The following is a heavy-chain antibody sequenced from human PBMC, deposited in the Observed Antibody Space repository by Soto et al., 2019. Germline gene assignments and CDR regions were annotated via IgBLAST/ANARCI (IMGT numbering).Heavy chain of an antibody. CDR3: ARGGGVRYFDWLYYYGMDV. J-gene: IGHJ6*02. CDR1: GGSISSGDYY. Sequence: PSETLSLTCTVSGGSISSGDYYWSWIRQPPGKGLEWIGYIYYSGSTYYNPSLKSRVTISVDTSKNQFSLKLSSVTAADTAVYYCARGGGVRYFDWLYYYGMDVWGQGTTVTVSS. V-gene: IGHV4-30-4*01. CDR2: IYYSGST. D-gene: IGHD3-9*01.